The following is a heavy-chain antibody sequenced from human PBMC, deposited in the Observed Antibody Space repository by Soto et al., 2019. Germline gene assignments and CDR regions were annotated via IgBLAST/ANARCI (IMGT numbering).Heavy chain of an antibody. CDR2: IYHSGST. CDR3: ARGTYDFWGGSGGMDV. D-gene: IGHD3-3*01. V-gene: IGHV4-30-2*01. Sequence: QLQLQESGSGLVKPSQTLSLTCAVSGGSISSGGYSWSWIRQPPGKGLEWIGYIYHSGSTYYNPSLKGRVTSPEDRSKNQSPLKLSSVTAADTAVYYCARGTYDFWGGSGGMDVWGQGTTVTVSS. J-gene: IGHJ6*02. CDR1: GGSISSGGYS.